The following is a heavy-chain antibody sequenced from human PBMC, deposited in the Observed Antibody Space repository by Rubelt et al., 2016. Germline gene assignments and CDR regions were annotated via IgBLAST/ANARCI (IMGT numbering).Heavy chain of an antibody. V-gene: IGHV3-73*01. Sequence: GRSLRLSCAASGFSFSDSTMHWVRQASGKGLEWVGRIRSKTNNYATTYAASVKGRFTISRDDSKNTAYLQMNSLKIEDTAVYYCTRSEIAGRDVWGQGTTVTVSS. CDR3: TRSEIAGRDV. J-gene: IGHJ6*02. CDR1: GFSFSDST. CDR2: IRSKTNNYAT. D-gene: IGHD6-6*01.